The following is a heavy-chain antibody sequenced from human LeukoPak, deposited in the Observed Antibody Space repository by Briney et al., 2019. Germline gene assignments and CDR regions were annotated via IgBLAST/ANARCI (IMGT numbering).Heavy chain of an antibody. CDR2: IKQDGSEK. V-gene: IGHV3-7*01. D-gene: IGHD3-22*01. CDR3: ARETASTYYYDLYYFDY. CDR1: GFTFSSYW. Sequence: GGSLRLSCAASGFTFSSYWMSWVRQAPGKGLEWVANIKQDGSEKYYVDSVKGRFTISRDNAKNSLYLQMNSLRAEDTAVYYCARETASTYYYDLYYFDYWGQGTLVTVSS. J-gene: IGHJ4*02.